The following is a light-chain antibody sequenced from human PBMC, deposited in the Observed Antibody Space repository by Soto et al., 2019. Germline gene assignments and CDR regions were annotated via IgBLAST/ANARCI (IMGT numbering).Light chain of an antibody. CDR1: SNDVGGHNY. V-gene: IGLV2-8*01. Sequence: QSALTQPPSASGSPGQSVTISCTGTSNDVGGHNYVSWYQQRPGKAPTLLIYEISKRPSGVPDRFSGSKSGSTASLTVSGLQAADEAQYYCSSYAGGNNLVFGGGTKLTVL. CDR3: SSYAGGNNLV. J-gene: IGLJ2*01. CDR2: EIS.